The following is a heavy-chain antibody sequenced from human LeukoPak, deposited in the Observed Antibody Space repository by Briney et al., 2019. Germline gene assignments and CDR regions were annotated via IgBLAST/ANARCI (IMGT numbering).Heavy chain of an antibody. D-gene: IGHD3-22*01. CDR2: ISRDGGST. V-gene: IGHV3-64D*06. CDR1: GFTFSSYA. J-gene: IGHJ4*02. Sequence: PGGSLRLSCSASGFTFSSYAMHWVRQAPGKGLEYVSAISRDGGSTYYAASVKGRFTISRDNSKNTLYLQMSSLRAEDTAVYYCVKDLGPSGYYLFDYWGQGTLVTVSS. CDR3: VKDLGPSGYYLFDY.